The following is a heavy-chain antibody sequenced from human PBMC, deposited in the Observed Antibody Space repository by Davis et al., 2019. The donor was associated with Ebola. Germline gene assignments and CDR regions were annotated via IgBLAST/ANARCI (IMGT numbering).Heavy chain of an antibody. D-gene: IGHD6-19*01. J-gene: IGHJ6*02. V-gene: IGHV3-30*02. CDR3: ARDAVADLYYYGMDV. CDR1: GFTFSSYG. Sequence: GGSLRLSCAASGFTFSSYGMHWVRQAPGKGLEWVAFIRYDGSNKYYADSVKGRFTISRDNSKNTLYLQMNSLRAEDTAVYYCARDAVADLYYYGMDVWGQGTTVTVSS. CDR2: IRYDGSNK.